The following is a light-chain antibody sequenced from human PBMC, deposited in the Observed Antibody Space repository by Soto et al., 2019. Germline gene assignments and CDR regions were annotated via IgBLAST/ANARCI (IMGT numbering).Light chain of an antibody. CDR1: QGIRHD. V-gene: IGKV1-6*01. CDR2: AAS. J-gene: IGKJ1*01. CDR3: LQGYKYPWT. Sequence: AIQMTHSPSSLSEFVGAIFTITCRASQGIRHDVGWYPPKPGTAPKLRSYAASSLQSWVPSRFSGRGSCTDFTLTISSLQPEDFATYYGLQGYKYPWTFGQGTKLDIK.